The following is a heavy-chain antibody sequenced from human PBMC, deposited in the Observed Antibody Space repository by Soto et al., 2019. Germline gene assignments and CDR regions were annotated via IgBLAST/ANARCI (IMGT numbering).Heavy chain of an antibody. V-gene: IGHV3-21*01. CDR3: AREGAIKPFSS. CDR2: ISGTGVYI. J-gene: IGHJ5*02. Sequence: WGSLRVSCVSSVFTFSNYNMNWVRQAPGKGLEWVSHISGTGVYIHYADAVKGRFTISRDNAKSSVYLQMNSLRAEDTAVYYCAREGAIKPFSSWGQGALVTVSS. CDR1: VFTFSNYN.